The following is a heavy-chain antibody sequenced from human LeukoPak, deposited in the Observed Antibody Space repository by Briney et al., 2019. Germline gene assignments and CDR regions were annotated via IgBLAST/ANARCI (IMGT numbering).Heavy chain of an antibody. CDR1: GGSISSYY. CDR2: IYYSGST. V-gene: IGHV4-59*01. CDR3: ARTIAAREVDY. Sequence: PSETLSLTCTVSGGSISSYYWSWIRQPPGKGLEWIGYIYYSGSTNYNPSLKSRVTISVDTSKNQFSLKLSSVTAADTAVYYCARTIAAREVDYWGQGTLVTVSS. D-gene: IGHD6-6*01. J-gene: IGHJ4*02.